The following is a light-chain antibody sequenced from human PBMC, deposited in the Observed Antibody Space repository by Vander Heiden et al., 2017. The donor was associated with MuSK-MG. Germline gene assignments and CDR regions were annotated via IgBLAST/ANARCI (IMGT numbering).Light chain of an antibody. V-gene: IGKV3D-15*01. CDR1: GSVSTN. Sequence: IVTPLSPATLSVSPAEISTLSCRASGSVSTNLAWYQQKPGQGPRLRIYGASFRGTGIPARFSGSGSGTDFTLTISSLQSEDFAVYYCQMYNTWSPYTFGQGTKLEIK. J-gene: IGKJ2*01. CDR2: GAS. CDR3: QMYNTWSPYT.